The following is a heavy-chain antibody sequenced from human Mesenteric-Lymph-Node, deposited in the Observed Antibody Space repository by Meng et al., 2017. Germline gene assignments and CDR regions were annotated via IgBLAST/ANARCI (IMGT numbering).Heavy chain of an antibody. CDR2: IYSGGST. CDR3: ARDSSGMVRGITFDY. D-gene: IGHD3-10*01. V-gene: IGHV3-66*02. CDR1: GFTVSSNY. Sequence: GSLRLSCAASGFTVSSNYMSWVRQAPGKGLEWVSVIYSGGSTYYADSVKGRFTISRDNSKNTLYLQMNSLRAEDTAVYYCARDSSGMVRGITFDYWGQGTLVTVSS. J-gene: IGHJ4*02.